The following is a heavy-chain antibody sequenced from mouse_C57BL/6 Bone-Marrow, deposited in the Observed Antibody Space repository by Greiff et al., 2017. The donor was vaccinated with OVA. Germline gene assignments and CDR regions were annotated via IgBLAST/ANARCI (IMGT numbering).Heavy chain of an antibody. D-gene: IGHD1-1*01. CDR1: GYSFTDYN. V-gene: IGHV1-39*01. CDR3: ARRNYYGSRGYFDV. CDR2: INPNYGTT. J-gene: IGHJ1*03. Sequence: EVQLQQSGPELVKPGASVKISCKASGYSFTDYNMNWVKQSNGKSLEWIGVINPNYGTTSYNQKFKGKATLTVDQSSSTAYMQLNSLTSEDSAVYYWARRNYYGSRGYFDVWGTGTTVTVSS.